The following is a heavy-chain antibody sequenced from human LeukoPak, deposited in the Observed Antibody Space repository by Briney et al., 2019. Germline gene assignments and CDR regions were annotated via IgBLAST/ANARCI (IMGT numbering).Heavy chain of an antibody. CDR1: GYTFTSYD. CDR3: ASPHPGVAYCGGDCYLDFQH. D-gene: IGHD2-21*02. J-gene: IGHJ1*01. V-gene: IGHV1-8*01. Sequence: ASVKVSCKASGYTFTSYDINWVRQATGQGLEWMGWMNPNSGNTGYAQKFQGRVTITADKSTSTAYMELSSLRSEDTAVYYCASPHPGVAYCGGDCYLDFQHWGQGTLVTVSS. CDR2: MNPNSGNT.